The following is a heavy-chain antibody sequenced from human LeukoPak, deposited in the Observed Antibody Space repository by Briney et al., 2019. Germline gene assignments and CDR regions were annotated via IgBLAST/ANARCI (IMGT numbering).Heavy chain of an antibody. V-gene: IGHV4-39*07. Sequence: SETLSLTCTVSGGSISSNKYYWGWIRQPPGKGLEWIGSIYYSGSTNYNPSLKSRVTISVDTSKNQFSLKLSSVTAADTAVYYCARAKYYDFWSGYSNWFDPWGQGTLVTVSS. CDR1: GGSISSNKYY. CDR3: ARAKYYDFWSGYSNWFDP. CDR2: IYYSGST. J-gene: IGHJ5*02. D-gene: IGHD3-3*01.